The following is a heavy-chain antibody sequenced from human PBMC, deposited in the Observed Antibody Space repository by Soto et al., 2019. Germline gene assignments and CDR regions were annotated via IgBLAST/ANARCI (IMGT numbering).Heavy chain of an antibody. J-gene: IGHJ6*02. CDR1: GGTFSSYA. CDR2: IIPIFGTA. Sequence: QVQLVQSGAEVKKPGSSVKVSCKASGGTFSSYAISWVRQAPGQGLEWMGGIIPIFGTANYAQKFQGRVPITADESTSTAYMELSSLRSEDTAVYYCARAPDSSSWPYYYGMYVWGQGTTGTVSS. V-gene: IGHV1-69*01. D-gene: IGHD6-13*01. CDR3: ARAPDSSSWPYYYGMYV.